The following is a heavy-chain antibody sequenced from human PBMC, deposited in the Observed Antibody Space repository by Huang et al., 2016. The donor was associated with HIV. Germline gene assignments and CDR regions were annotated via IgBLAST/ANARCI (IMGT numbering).Heavy chain of an antibody. J-gene: IGHJ3*02. CDR1: GYTFTSYY. CDR2: SNPSGSSA. V-gene: IGHV1-46*01. Sequence: QVQLVQSGAEVKKPGASVKVSCKASGYTFTSYYMHWVRQAPGKGFEWMGISNPSGSSASFAKRFQGRVTMTKETSTRTVYMELSSLRSEDTAVYYCARAVGLHTDDAFDIWGQGTMVTVSS. CDR3: ARAVGLHTDDAFDI. D-gene: IGHD4-4*01.